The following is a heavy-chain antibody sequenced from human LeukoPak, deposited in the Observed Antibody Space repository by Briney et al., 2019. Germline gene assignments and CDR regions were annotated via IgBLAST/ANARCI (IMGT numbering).Heavy chain of an antibody. Sequence: SETLSLTCAVSGGSISSGGYSWSWIRQPPGKGLEWIGYIYHSGSTYYNPSLKSRVTISVDRSKNQFSLKLSSVTAADTAIYYCARNIAGPRQVDYWGQGTLVTVSS. CDR2: IYHSGST. J-gene: IGHJ4*02. CDR3: ARNIAGPRQVDY. CDR1: GGSISSGGYS. D-gene: IGHD1-26*01. V-gene: IGHV4-30-2*02.